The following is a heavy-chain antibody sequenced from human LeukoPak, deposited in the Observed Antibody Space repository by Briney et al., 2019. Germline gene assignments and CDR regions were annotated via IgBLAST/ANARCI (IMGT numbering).Heavy chain of an antibody. CDR2: MSYDGRNK. D-gene: IGHD2/OR15-2a*01. CDR1: GFTFNTYN. Sequence: GGSLRLSCAASGFTFNTYNMHWVRQAPGKGLEWVAFMSYDGRNKYYGDSVKGRFTISRDNSKNTLYLQMNSLRAEDTAVYYCARETQRTGHFDFDYWGQGILVTVSS. CDR3: ARETQRTGHFDFDY. J-gene: IGHJ4*02. V-gene: IGHV3-30*04.